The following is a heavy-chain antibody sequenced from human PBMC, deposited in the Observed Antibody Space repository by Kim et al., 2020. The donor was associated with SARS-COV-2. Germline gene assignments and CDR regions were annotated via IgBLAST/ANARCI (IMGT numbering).Heavy chain of an antibody. CDR3: ARGASSFGY. J-gene: IGHJ4*02. Sequence: SETLSLTCTVSAGSISSYYWTWIRQPPGKGLEWIGYIYYTGDTNYNPSLESRVTISVDTSKNQFPLKLSSVTAADTAVYYCARGASSFGYWGQGTLVTVS. CDR1: AGSISSYY. V-gene: IGHV4-59*13. CDR2: IYYTGDT. D-gene: IGHD6-6*01.